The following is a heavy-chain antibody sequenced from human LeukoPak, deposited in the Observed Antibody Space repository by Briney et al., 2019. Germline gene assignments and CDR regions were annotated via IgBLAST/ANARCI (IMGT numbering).Heavy chain of an antibody. CDR1: GVTFTTYT. Sequence: TGGSLRLSCATSGVTFTTYTMNWVRQAPGKRLEFVSSILGDGRKYYIDSVQGRFAISRDTRTNTLYPQMDSLRVEDTAIYYCAKDLKPDGKWEIYYWGPGTLGAVSS. CDR2: ILGDGRK. D-gene: IGHD1-26*01. V-gene: IGHV3-23*01. CDR3: AKDLKPDGKWEIYY. J-gene: IGHJ4*02.